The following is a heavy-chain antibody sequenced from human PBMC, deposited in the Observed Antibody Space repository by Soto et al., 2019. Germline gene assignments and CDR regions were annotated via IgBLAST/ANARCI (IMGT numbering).Heavy chain of an antibody. CDR3: AKDRSTYYLVPPFDP. J-gene: IGHJ5*02. Sequence: GGSLRLSCAASGFTFSSYGMHWVRQAPGKGLEWVAVIWYDGSNKYYADSVKGRFTISRDNSKNTLYLQMNSLRAEDTAVYYCAKDRSTYYLVPPFDPWGQGTLVTVSS. V-gene: IGHV3-33*06. D-gene: IGHD3-10*01. CDR2: IWYDGSNK. CDR1: GFTFSSYG.